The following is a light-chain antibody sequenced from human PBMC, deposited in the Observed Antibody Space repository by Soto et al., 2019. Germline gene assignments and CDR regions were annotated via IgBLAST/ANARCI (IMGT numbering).Light chain of an antibody. CDR3: QQYKGWRT. Sequence: ILMVQSPATLSVSPGERVILSCRASHNIDTKLAWYRQRPGQAPRLLIYSSSIRATGIPAGFSGRGSGTDFTLTISGLQSEDSDVYYCQQYKGWRTFGQGTNVDI. V-gene: IGKV3-15*01. CDR2: SSS. CDR1: HNIDTK. J-gene: IGKJ1*01.